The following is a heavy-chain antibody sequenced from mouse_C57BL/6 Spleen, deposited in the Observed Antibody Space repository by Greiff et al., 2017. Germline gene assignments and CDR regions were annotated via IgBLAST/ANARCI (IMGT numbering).Heavy chain of an antibody. Sequence: VQLQQPGAELVKPGASVKVSCKASGYTFTSYWMHWVKQRPGQGLEWIGRIHPSDGDTNYNQKFKGKATLTVDKSSSTAYMQLSSLTSEDSAVYYCAKGDGSSYEGVFDYWGQGTTLTVSS. CDR2: IHPSDGDT. J-gene: IGHJ2*01. CDR1: GYTFTSYW. D-gene: IGHD1-1*01. V-gene: IGHV1-74*01. CDR3: AKGDGSSYEGVFDY.